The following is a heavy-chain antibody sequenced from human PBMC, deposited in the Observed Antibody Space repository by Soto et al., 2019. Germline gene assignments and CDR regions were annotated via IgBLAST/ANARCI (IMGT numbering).Heavy chain of an antibody. V-gene: IGHV4-30-2*01. J-gene: IGHJ4*02. Sequence: KASETLSLTCAVSGGSISSGGYSWSWIRQPPGKGLEWIGYIYHSGSTYYNPSLKSRVTISVDRSKNQFSLKLSSVTAADTAVYYCARSGYSGYDLDYWGQGTLVTVSS. CDR3: ARSGYSGYDLDY. D-gene: IGHD5-12*01. CDR2: IYHSGST. CDR1: GGSISSGGYS.